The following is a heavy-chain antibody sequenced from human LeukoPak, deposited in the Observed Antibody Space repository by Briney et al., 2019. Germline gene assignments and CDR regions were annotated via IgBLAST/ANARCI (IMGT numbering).Heavy chain of an antibody. CDR3: ARGRRWDLLVSLIDASDI. CDR2: ISGSGGAT. Sequence: PGGSLRLSCAASGFTFSPCAMSWVRQAPGKGLEWVSTISGSGGATYYADSVKGRFTISRDNSKNTLYLQMDSLRAEDTAVYYCARGRRWDLLVSLIDASDIWGQGTMVTVSS. V-gene: IGHV3-23*01. D-gene: IGHD1-26*01. CDR1: GFTFSPCA. J-gene: IGHJ3*02.